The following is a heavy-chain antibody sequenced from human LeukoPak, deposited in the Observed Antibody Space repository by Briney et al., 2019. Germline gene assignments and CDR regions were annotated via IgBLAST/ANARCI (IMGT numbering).Heavy chain of an antibody. Sequence: ASVKVSCKASGYTFTSYYIHWVRQAPGQGLEWMGIINPSGGSTSYAQKFQGRVTMTWDTSTSTVYMELSSLRSEDTAVYYCARSKWELLTLDYWGQGTLVTVSS. CDR1: GYTFTSYY. CDR3: ARSKWELLTLDY. J-gene: IGHJ4*02. CDR2: INPSGGST. D-gene: IGHD1-26*01. V-gene: IGHV1-46*01.